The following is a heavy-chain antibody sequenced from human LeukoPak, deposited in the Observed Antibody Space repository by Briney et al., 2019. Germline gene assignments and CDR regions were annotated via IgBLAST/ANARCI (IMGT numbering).Heavy chain of an antibody. CDR3: ARTYSSGVSWFDR. V-gene: IGHV3-53*01. Sequence: PGGSLRLSCAASGFTVSSNYMSWVGQAPGKGLEWVSVVYNGATTYYADSVKGRFTITRDNSRNTLYLQMNSLRAEDTAVYYCARTYSSGVSWFDRWGQGTLVTVSS. CDR2: VYNGATT. J-gene: IGHJ5*02. D-gene: IGHD6-19*01. CDR1: GFTVSSNY.